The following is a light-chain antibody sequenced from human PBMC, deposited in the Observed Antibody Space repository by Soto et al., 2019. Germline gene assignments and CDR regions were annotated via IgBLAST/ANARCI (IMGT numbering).Light chain of an antibody. CDR3: QQFNIWPHMLS. V-gene: IGKV3-15*01. J-gene: IGKJ4*01. CDR2: GAS. CDR1: QGVGSN. Sequence: IVVTQSPATLSVSPGERVTLSCRASQGVGSNLAWYQQRPGQAPRLLIYGASTRATGIPDRFSGSGSGTEFTLTISSLQSEDFAVYYCQQFNIWPHMLSFGGGTKLEMK.